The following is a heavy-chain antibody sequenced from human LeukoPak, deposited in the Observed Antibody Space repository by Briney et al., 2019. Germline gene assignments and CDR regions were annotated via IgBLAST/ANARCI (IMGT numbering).Heavy chain of an antibody. V-gene: IGHV4-4*07. CDR2: IYTSGST. CDR3: ARVNYYDSSGLNYYYYGMDV. J-gene: IGHJ6*02. D-gene: IGHD3-22*01. Sequence: SETLSLTCTVSGGSISSYYWSWIRQPAGKGLEWIGRIYTSGSTSYNPSLKSRVTMSVDTSKNQFSLKLSSVTAADTAVYYCARVNYYDSSGLNYYYYGMDVWGQGTTVTVSS. CDR1: GGSISSYY.